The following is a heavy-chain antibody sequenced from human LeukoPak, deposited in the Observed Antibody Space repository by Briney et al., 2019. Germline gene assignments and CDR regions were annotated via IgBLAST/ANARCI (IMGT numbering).Heavy chain of an antibody. Sequence: PGGSLRLSCAASGFTFSNYAMSWFRQAPGKGLEWVSCISGGGGSTYYADSVKGRFTISRDNSKNTLYLQMNSLRAEDTAVYYCAKFKSGYDGSDAFDIWGQGTMVTVSS. V-gene: IGHV3-23*01. D-gene: IGHD5-12*01. CDR2: ISGGGGST. CDR3: AKFKSGYDGSDAFDI. CDR1: GFTFSNYA. J-gene: IGHJ3*02.